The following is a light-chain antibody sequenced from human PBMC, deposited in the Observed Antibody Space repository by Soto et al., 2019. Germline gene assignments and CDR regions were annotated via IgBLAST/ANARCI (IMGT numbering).Light chain of an antibody. CDR1: QSVSSSY. CDR3: QQYGSSPMYT. CDR2: GAS. Sequence: EIVLTQSPGTLSLSPGERATLSCRASQSVSSSYLAWYQQKPGQAPRLLIYGASSSATGIPDRFSGSGSGTDFTLTIRRLEPEDFAVYYCQQYGSSPMYTFGQGTKLEIK. J-gene: IGKJ2*01. V-gene: IGKV3-20*01.